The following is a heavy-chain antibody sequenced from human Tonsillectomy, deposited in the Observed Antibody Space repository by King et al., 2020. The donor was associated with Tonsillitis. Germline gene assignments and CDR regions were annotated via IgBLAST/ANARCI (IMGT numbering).Heavy chain of an antibody. J-gene: IGHJ3*02. CDR1: GFTFDDYA. D-gene: IGHD3-16*01. Sequence: VQLVESGGGLVHPGRSLRLSCAASGFTFDDYAMHWVRQAPGKGLEWVSGIRWNSGCLGYADSVKGRFTISRDNAKNSLYLQMNSLRAEDTALYYCAKVGGADAFDIWGQGTMVTVSS. CDR3: AKVGGADAFDI. V-gene: IGHV3-9*01. CDR2: IRWNSGCL.